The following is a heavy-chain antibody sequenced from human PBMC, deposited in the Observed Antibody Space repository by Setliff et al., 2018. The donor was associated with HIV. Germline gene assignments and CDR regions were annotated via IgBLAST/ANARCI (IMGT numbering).Heavy chain of an antibody. Sequence: GSLRLSCAASGFTFSSYAMSWVRQTPGKGLEWVSFISSSAGSTYYSDSVKGRFTISKDNSKSTLSLQMNSLREEDTAVYFCAKIQNPQGYYYDSSGYYPHPGSPDYWGQGTLVTVSS. J-gene: IGHJ4*02. CDR1: GFTFSSYA. D-gene: IGHD3-22*01. V-gene: IGHV3-23*01. CDR3: AKIQNPQGYYYDSSGYYPHPGSPDY. CDR2: ISSSAGST.